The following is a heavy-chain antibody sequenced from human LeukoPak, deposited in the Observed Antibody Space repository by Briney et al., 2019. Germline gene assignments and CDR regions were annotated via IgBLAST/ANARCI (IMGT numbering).Heavy chain of an antibody. V-gene: IGHV4-59*01. CDR1: GGSISRDY. CDR3: ARHYSSDPFDY. J-gene: IGHJ4*02. CDR2: IYYSGST. Sequence: PSETLSLTCTVSGGSISRDYWSWIRQPPGKGLEWIGYIYYSGSTNYSPSLKSRVTISLDTSTNQFSLKLSSVTAADTAVYYCARHYSSDPFDYWGQGTLVTVSS. D-gene: IGHD6-19*01.